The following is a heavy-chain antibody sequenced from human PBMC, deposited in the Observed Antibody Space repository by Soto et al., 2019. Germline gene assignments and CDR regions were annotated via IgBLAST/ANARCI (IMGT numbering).Heavy chain of an antibody. CDR1: GFIFSSYG. CDR2: ISYDGSNE. Sequence: QEQLVQSGGGVVQPGRSLRLSCAASGFIFSSYGMHWVRQAPGKGLEWVAVISYDGSNEYYADSVQGRFTISRDNSKQTLYLQMNSLRTEDTAVYCCGTLLWEGIIVVGTSGGPGDYWGQGTLVTVSS. V-gene: IGHV3-30*03. D-gene: IGHD2-2*01. J-gene: IGHJ4*02. CDR3: GTLLWEGIIVVGTSGGPGDY.